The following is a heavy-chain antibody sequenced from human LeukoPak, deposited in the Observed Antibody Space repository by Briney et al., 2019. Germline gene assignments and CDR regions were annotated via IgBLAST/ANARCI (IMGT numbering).Heavy chain of an antibody. CDR1: GASVSSHY. D-gene: IGHD1-26*01. CDR2: ISYSGST. Sequence: SETLSLTCTVSGASVSSHYWSWIRQPPGKGLEWIGYISYSGSTNYNPSLKSRVTMSVDTSKNQFSLKLSSVTAADTAVYYCARGVKYSGSYYYYYYMDVWGKGTTGTVSS. CDR3: ARGVKYSGSYYYYYYMDV. J-gene: IGHJ6*03. V-gene: IGHV4-59*02.